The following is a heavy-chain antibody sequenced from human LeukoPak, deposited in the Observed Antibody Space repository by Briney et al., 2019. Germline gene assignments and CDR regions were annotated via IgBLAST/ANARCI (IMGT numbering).Heavy chain of an antibody. CDR3: AKESLVVIESYFDY. D-gene: IGHD3-22*01. CDR1: GFSFSDYA. CDR2: ITGSGQTK. J-gene: IGHJ4*02. Sequence: GGSLRLSCLVSGFSFSDYAMSWVRRAPGKGLEWVSAITGSGQTKYYTDSVKGRFTMPRDNSKNTLYLQMNSLRDEDTAEYFCAKESLVVIESYFDYWGQGTLVTVSS. V-gene: IGHV3-23*01.